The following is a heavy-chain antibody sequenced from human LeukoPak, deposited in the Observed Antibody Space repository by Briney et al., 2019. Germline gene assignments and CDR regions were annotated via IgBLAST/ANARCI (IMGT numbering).Heavy chain of an antibody. Sequence: GASVKVSCKASGYTFTSYGINWVRQAPGQGLEWMGWISAYNGNTNYAQKLQGRVTMTTDTSKRTDYMELRSLSSEDTAVYYCASPLNGLADHYAFDFWGQGTMVTVSS. D-gene: IGHD3/OR15-3a*01. V-gene: IGHV1-18*01. CDR3: ASPLNGLADHYAFDF. CDR2: ISAYNGNT. J-gene: IGHJ3*01. CDR1: GYTFTSYG.